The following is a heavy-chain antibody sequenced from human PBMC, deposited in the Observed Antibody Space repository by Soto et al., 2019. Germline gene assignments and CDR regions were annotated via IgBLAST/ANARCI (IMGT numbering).Heavy chain of an antibody. V-gene: IGHV4-31*03. Sequence: QVQLQASGPGLVEPSQTLALICTVSGGSISSGDYDWSWIRQRPGKGLEWIGYIYYNGTTFHNPSLKSRVSISVDTSKNLFSLKLSSMTAADTAVYYCARTSGDYGLSKYFQHWGQGTLVTVSS. CDR1: GGSISSGDYD. D-gene: IGHD4-17*01. CDR3: ARTSGDYGLSKYFQH. J-gene: IGHJ1*01. CDR2: IYYNGTT.